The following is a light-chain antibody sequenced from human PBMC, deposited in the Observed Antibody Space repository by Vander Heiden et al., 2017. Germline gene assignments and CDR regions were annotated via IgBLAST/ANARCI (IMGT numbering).Light chain of an antibody. CDR1: QSISSY. J-gene: IGKJ1*01. CDR3: QQSYRTPRT. V-gene: IGKV1-39*01. CDR2: AAS. Sequence: DIQMTQSPSSLSASVGDRVTITCQASQSISSYLNWYQQKPGKAPKLLIYAASSLQSGVPSRFSGSGSGTDFTLTISSLQPEDFATYYCQQSYRTPRTFGQGTKVEIK.